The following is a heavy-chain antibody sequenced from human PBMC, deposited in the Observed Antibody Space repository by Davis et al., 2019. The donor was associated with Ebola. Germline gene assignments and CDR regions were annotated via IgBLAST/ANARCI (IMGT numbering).Heavy chain of an antibody. D-gene: IGHD6-19*01. CDR3: ATCGFCVSSSGIDY. V-gene: IGHV3-23*01. J-gene: IGHJ4*02. Sequence: PGGSLRLSCEASGFTFTNYAMSWVRQGPGQGLEWVAGISGAGYNTYHADSVKGRFTISRDNSKNTLYLQMNSLSADGTAVYYCATCGFCVSSSGIDYRGQGTLVTVSS. CDR1: GFTFTNYA. CDR2: ISGAGYNT.